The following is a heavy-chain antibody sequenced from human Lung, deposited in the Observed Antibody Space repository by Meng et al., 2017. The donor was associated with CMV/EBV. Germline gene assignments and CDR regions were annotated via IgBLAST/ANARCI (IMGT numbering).Heavy chain of an antibody. D-gene: IGHD2-15*01. Sequence: SVKVSCKASGATFSSYAITWVRQAPGQGLEWMGTIIPILAITKYAQKFQGRVTITADKTSSTVYMELSSLRSDDTAVYYCGRYTDIVSVIAATRDYWFDPWGQRXLVTVSS. CDR1: GATFSSYA. J-gene: IGHJ5*02. V-gene: IGHV1-69*04. CDR3: GRYTDIVSVIAATRDYWFDP. CDR2: IIPILAIT.